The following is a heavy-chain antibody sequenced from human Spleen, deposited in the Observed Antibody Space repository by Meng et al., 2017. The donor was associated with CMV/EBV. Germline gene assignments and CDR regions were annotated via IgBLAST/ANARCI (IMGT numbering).Heavy chain of an antibody. CDR2: INHSGST. CDR3: ARGREQYSSGWGDAFDI. Sequence: SETLSLTCAVYDGPFSGYYWSWIRQPPGKGLEWIGEINHSGSTNYNPSLKSRVTISVDTSKNQFSLKLSSVTAADTAVYYCARGREQYSSGWGDAFDIWGQGTMVTVSS. D-gene: IGHD6-19*01. CDR1: DGPFSGYY. J-gene: IGHJ3*02. V-gene: IGHV4-34*01.